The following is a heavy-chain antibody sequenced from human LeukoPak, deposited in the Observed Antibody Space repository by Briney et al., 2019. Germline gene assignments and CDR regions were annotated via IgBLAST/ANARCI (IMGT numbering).Heavy chain of an antibody. J-gene: IGHJ4*02. V-gene: IGHV4-59*02. Sequence: SETLSLTCTVSGGSVSNYYWGWVRQPPGKALEWIGYIYYSGSTNYNPSLKSRVTISLDTSKNQFSLKLSSVTAADTAVYYCATSRRSNSRFPYWGQGTLVTVSS. CDR1: GGSVSNYY. CDR2: IYYSGST. CDR3: ATSRRSNSRFPY. D-gene: IGHD1-26*01.